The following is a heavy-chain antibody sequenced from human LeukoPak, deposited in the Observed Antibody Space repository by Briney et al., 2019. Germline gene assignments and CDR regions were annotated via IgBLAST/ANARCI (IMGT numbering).Heavy chain of an antibody. V-gene: IGHV3-53*01. D-gene: IGHD6-19*01. CDR2: IYSGGST. Sequence: GGSLRLSCAPSGFTVSSNYMSWVRRAPGKGLEWVSVIYSGGSTYYADSVKGRFTISRHNSKNTLYLQMNSLRAEDTAVYYCASDIAVSGNYFDYWGQGTLVTVSS. CDR1: GFTVSSNY. CDR3: ASDIAVSGNYFDY. J-gene: IGHJ4*02.